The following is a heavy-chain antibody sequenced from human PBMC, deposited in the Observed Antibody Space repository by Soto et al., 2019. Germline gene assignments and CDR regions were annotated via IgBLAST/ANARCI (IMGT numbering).Heavy chain of an antibody. J-gene: IGHJ6*02. V-gene: IGHV3-33*01. D-gene: IGHD2-21*02. Sequence: HPGGSLRLSCAASGFTFSSYGMHWVRQAPGKGLEWVAVIWYDGSNKYYADSVKGRFTISRDNSKNTLYLQMNSLRAEDTAVYYCVRDMSGVTYLYYYYGMDVWGQGTTVTVSS. CDR2: IWYDGSNK. CDR1: GFTFSSYG. CDR3: VRDMSGVTYLYYYYGMDV.